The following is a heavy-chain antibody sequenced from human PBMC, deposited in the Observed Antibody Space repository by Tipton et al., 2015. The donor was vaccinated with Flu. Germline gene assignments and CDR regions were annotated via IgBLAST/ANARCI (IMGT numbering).Heavy chain of an antibody. CDR2: INPKTGNT. CDR3: ARELQLGIELAATTRMFDS. D-gene: IGHD6-19*01. CDR1: GYTFSRNG. V-gene: IGHV1-18*04. Sequence: QLVQSGAEVKKPGASVKVSCKASGYTFSRNGISWVRQAPGQGLEWMGWINPKTGNTNYVQKLQGRVTMTIDTSTSTAYMELRSLRSDDTAMFYCARELQLGIELAATTRMFDSWGQGTLVTVSS. J-gene: IGHJ4*02.